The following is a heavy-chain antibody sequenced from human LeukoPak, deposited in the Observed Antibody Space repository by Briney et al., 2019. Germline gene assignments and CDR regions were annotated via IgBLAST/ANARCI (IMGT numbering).Heavy chain of an antibody. V-gene: IGHV3-30*03. CDR1: GLTFSSYG. CDR3: ARRAYSSSWRLLDY. CDR2: ISYDGSNK. D-gene: IGHD6-13*01. Sequence: GGSLRLSCAASGLTFSSYGMHWVRQAPGKGLEWVAVISYDGSNKYYADSVKGRFTISRDNSKNTLYLQMNSLRAEDTAVYYCARRAYSSSWRLLDYWGQGTLVTVSS. J-gene: IGHJ4*02.